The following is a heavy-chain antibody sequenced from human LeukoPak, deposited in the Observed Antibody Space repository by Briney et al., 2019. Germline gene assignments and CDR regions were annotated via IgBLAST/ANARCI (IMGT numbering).Heavy chain of an antibody. V-gene: IGHV3-30*02. D-gene: IGHD4-23*01. Sequence: HPGGSLRLSCAASGFTFSSYGMHWVRQAPGKGLEWVAFIRYDGSNKYYADSVKGRFTISRDNSKNTLSLQMNSLRSEDTAVYYCARGVRTRGDYGGRRVYYMDVWGKGTTVTVSS. CDR2: IRYDGSNK. CDR1: GFTFSSYG. J-gene: IGHJ6*03. CDR3: ARGVRTRGDYGGRRVYYMDV.